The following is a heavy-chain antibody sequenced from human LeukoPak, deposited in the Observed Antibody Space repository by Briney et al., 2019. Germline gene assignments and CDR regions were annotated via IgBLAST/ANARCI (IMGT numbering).Heavy chain of an antibody. CDR2: VYYSGST. CDR3: ARGDSVFGVVKYYFDF. Sequence: SETLSLTCTVSGGSISSSSYYWGWIRQPPGRGPEWIGSVYYSGSTYYNPSLKSRVTISVDTSKNHFSLRLSSVTAADTAVYYCARGDSVFGVVKYYFDFWGQGTLVTVSS. D-gene: IGHD3-3*01. V-gene: IGHV4-39*02. CDR1: GGSISSSSYY. J-gene: IGHJ4*02.